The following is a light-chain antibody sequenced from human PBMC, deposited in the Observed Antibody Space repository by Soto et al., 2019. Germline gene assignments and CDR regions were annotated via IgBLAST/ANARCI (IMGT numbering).Light chain of an antibody. J-gene: IGLJ1*01. CDR1: SSDVGAYNS. CDR3: SSYTTSVTYV. V-gene: IGLV2-14*01. Sequence: QXVLTQPASVSGSPGQSITISCTGTSSDVGAYNSVSWYQQHPGKAPKLIIYDVSTRPSGISDRFSGSKSGNTASLTISGLQAEDESDYYCSSYTTSVTYVFGTGTKVTVL. CDR2: DVS.